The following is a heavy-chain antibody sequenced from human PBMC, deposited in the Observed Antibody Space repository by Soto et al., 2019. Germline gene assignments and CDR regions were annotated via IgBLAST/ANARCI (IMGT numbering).Heavy chain of an antibody. CDR2: ISAYNGNT. Sequence: QVQLVQSGAEVKKPGASVKVSCKASGYTFTSYGFNWVRQAPGQGLEWMGWISAYNGNTNYAQKFQGRVTITTDTATGSTYMEQRSLRSEGTAVYYCWRGGGGWLDYWGQGTLVTVSS. CDR1: GYTFTSYG. CDR3: WRGGGGWLDY. V-gene: IGHV1-18*01. D-gene: IGHD6-19*01. J-gene: IGHJ4*02.